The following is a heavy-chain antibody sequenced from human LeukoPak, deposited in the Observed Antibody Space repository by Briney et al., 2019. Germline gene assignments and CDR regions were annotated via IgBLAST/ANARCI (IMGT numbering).Heavy chain of an antibody. CDR1: GGSFSGYY. CDR3: ARRSRSGWYVCFDY. D-gene: IGHD6-19*01. CDR2: INHSGST. V-gene: IGHV4-34*01. J-gene: IGHJ4*02. Sequence: SETLSLTCAVYGGSFSGYYWSWIRQPPGKGLEWIGEINHSGSTNYNPSLKSRVTMSVDTSKNQFSLKLSSVTAADTAVYYCARRSRSGWYVCFDYWGQGTLVTVSS.